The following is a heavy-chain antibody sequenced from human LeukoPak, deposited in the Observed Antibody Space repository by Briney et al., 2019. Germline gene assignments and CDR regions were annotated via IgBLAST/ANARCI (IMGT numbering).Heavy chain of an antibody. Sequence: SETLSLTCTVSADSVSSSNNYWGWLRQPPGKGLEWIGSIIYTGTTYFTPSLRSRVTISVDTSKNEFSLNLSSVTAADTALYYCARSSRRFWNGFDAFDMWGQGTMVTVSS. CDR3: ARSSRRFWNGFDAFDM. CDR1: ADSVSSSNNY. V-gene: IGHV4-39*07. CDR2: IIYTGTT. D-gene: IGHD3-3*01. J-gene: IGHJ3*02.